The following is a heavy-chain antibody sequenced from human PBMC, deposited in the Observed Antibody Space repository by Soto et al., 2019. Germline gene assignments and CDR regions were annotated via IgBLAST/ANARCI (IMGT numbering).Heavy chain of an antibody. J-gene: IGHJ4*02. CDR1: VGSFSGYY. CDR3: ARANYYGSGSYYARIDY. Sequence: QVQLQQWGAGLLKPSETLSLTCAVYVGSFSGYYWSWLRQPPGKGLEWIGEINHSGSTNYNPSLKSRVTKSVDTSKNQFSLKLSSVTAADTAVYYCARANYYGSGSYYARIDYWGQGTLVTVSS. CDR2: INHSGST. D-gene: IGHD3-10*01. V-gene: IGHV4-34*01.